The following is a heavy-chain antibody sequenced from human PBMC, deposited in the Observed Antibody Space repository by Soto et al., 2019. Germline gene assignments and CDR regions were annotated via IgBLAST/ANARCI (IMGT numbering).Heavy chain of an antibody. CDR3: ARDAMYTASHY. Sequence: KTSETLSLTCAVYGGSFSGYYWSWIRQPPGKGLEWIGEINHSGSTNYNPSLKSRVTISVDTSKNQFSLKLSSVTAADTAVYYCARDAMYTASHYWGQGTLVTVSS. J-gene: IGHJ4*02. CDR2: INHSGST. V-gene: IGHV4-34*01. CDR1: GGSFSGYY. D-gene: IGHD5-18*01.